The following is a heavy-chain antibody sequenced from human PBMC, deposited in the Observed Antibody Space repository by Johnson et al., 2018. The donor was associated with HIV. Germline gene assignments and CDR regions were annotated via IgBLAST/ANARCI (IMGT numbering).Heavy chain of an antibody. CDR3: ASEEWELLGDAFDI. CDR1: GFTFRSYA. Sequence: VQLVESGGDVVQPGRSLRLSCAASGFTFRSYAMHWVRQAPGKGLEWVANIKQDGSEKYYVDSVKGRFTISRDNSKNTLYLQMNSLRAEDTAVYYCASEEWELLGDAFDIWGQGTMVTVSS. J-gene: IGHJ3*02. V-gene: IGHV3-7*01. CDR2: IKQDGSEK. D-gene: IGHD1-26*01.